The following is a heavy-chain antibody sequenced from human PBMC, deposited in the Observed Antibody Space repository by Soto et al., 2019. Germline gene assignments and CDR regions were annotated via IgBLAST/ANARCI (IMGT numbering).Heavy chain of an antibody. V-gene: IGHV1-18*01. CDR1: GYTFTSYG. CDR3: AKSYYDFWSGYYRGDTDV. D-gene: IGHD3-3*01. CDR2: ISAYNGNT. Sequence: VKVSCKASGYTFTSYGISWVRQAPGQGLEWMGWISAYNGNTNYAQKLQGRVTMTTDTSTSTAYMELRSLRSDDTAVYYCAKSYYDFWSGYYRGDTDVWGQGTTVTVSS. J-gene: IGHJ6*02.